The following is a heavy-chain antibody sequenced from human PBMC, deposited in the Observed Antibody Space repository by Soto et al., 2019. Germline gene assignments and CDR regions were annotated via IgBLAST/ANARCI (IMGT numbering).Heavy chain of an antibody. CDR2: INHSGST. V-gene: IGHV4-34*01. J-gene: IGHJ5*02. Sequence: QVQLQQWGAGLLKPSETLSLTCAVYGGSFSGYYWSWIRQPPGKGLEWLGEINHSGSTNYNPSLKSRVTIAVDTSKNQFSLKLSSVTAADTAVYYCASSVLGYCSGGSCYSGWFDPWGQGTLVTVSS. D-gene: IGHD2-15*01. CDR1: GGSFSGYY. CDR3: ASSVLGYCSGGSCYSGWFDP.